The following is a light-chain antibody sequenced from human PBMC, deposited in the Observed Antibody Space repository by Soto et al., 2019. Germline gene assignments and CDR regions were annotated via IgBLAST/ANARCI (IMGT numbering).Light chain of an antibody. V-gene: IGKV3-20*01. J-gene: IGKJ4*01. CDR3: QQYNNWPLT. Sequence: EIVLTQSPGTLSLSPGERATLSCRASQSVRNSLLAWYQQKPGQPPRLLIYDASTRATATPVRFSGSGSGTDFTLTISRLEPEDFAVYYCQQYNNWPLTFGGGTTVEIK. CDR2: DAS. CDR1: QSVRNSL.